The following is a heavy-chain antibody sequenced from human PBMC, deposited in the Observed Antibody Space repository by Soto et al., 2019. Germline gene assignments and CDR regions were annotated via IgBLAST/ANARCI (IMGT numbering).Heavy chain of an antibody. Sequence: GGSLRLSCAASGFTFSSYWMSWVRQAPGKGLEWVANIKQDGSEKYYVDSVKGRFTISRDNAKNSLYLQMNSLRAEDTAVYYCARPPEDARIAAAVGFYFDYWGQGTLVTVSS. J-gene: IGHJ4*02. CDR2: IKQDGSEK. CDR3: ARPPEDARIAAAVGFYFDY. D-gene: IGHD6-13*01. V-gene: IGHV3-7*03. CDR1: GFTFSSYW.